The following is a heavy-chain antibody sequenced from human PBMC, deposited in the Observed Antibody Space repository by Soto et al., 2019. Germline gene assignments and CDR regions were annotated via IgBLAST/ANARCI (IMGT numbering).Heavy chain of an antibody. V-gene: IGHV4-4*07. J-gene: IGHJ5*02. CDR3: ARGQRFSEWFDP. CDR1: GGTISGYY. CDR2: IYSSGNT. D-gene: IGHD3-3*01. Sequence: SETLSLTCSVSGGTISGYYWTWIRQPAGKGLEWIGRIYSSGNTKYNPSLQSRVTMSLDTSNNQFSLRLTSVTAADTAVYYCARGQRFSEWFDPWRQGNLVTVSS.